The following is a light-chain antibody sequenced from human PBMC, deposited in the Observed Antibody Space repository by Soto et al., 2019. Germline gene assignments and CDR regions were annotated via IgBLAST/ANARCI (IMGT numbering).Light chain of an antibody. Sequence: EIVMTQSPATLSVSPGERATLSCRASQSVSSNLAWYQQRPGQAPRLLIYGASTRATGIPARFSGSGSGTEFTLTISSLQSEDFAVYYCQQCSVWPRTFGQGTKVDIK. V-gene: IGKV3-15*01. J-gene: IGKJ1*01. CDR1: QSVSSN. CDR2: GAS. CDR3: QQCSVWPRT.